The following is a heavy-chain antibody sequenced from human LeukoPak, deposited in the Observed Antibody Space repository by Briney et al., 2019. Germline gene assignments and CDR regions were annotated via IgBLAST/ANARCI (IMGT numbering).Heavy chain of an antibody. Sequence: SQTLSLTCTVSGGSISSGDYYWIWIRQPPGKGLEWIGYIYYSGSTYYNPSLKSRVTISVDTFKNQFSLKLSSVTAADTAVYYCARQLETDYDSSGYPLRYFDYWGQGPLVTVSS. CDR2: IYYSGST. J-gene: IGHJ4*02. CDR1: GGSISSGDYY. D-gene: IGHD3-22*01. V-gene: IGHV4-30-4*01. CDR3: ARQLETDYDSSGYPLRYFDY.